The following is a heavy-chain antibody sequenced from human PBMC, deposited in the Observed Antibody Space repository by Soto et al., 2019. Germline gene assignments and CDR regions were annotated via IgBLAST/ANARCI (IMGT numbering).Heavy chain of an antibody. J-gene: IGHJ6*02. Sequence: QVQLVQSGAEVKKPGASVKVSCKASGYTFTSYAINWVRQATGQGLGWMGWMNPNSGNTGYAQKFNVRLTMTRKTAISTAYMELVNLRSEDTAVYCCARQKTSYGMDVWGQGTTVTVSS. V-gene: IGHV1-8*01. CDR3: ARQKTSYGMDV. CDR2: MNPNSGNT. CDR1: GYTFTSYA.